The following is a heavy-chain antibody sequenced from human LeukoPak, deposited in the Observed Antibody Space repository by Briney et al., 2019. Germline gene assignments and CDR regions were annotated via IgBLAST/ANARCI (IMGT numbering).Heavy chain of an antibody. D-gene: IGHD2-15*01. CDR2: IYYSGST. CDR1: GGSISDAAYY. J-gene: IGHJ4*02. V-gene: IGHV4-31*03. Sequence: SETLSLTCTVSGGSISDAAYYWSWIRQHPGEGLKWIGYIYYSGSTSYNPSLKSRVTISVDTSKNQFSLKLTSVTAADTAVYYCARGRGMGYCSGGSCYPYYLDYWGQGTLVTVSS. CDR3: ARGRGMGYCSGGSCYPYYLDY.